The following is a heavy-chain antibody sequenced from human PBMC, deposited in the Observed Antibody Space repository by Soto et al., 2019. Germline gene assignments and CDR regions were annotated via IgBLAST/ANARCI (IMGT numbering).Heavy chain of an antibody. V-gene: IGHV4-39*01. CDR2: IQYGGTT. J-gene: IGHJ4*02. CDR1: GGSITRNNHF. D-gene: IGHD6-19*01. Sequence: QLQLQESGPGLVKASETLSLTCTVSGGSITRNNHFWGWIRQSPGKGLEWIGSIQYGGTTNYNPSLKSRVITSAETSKNQFSLMINSVTAADTAVYYCARLGSSGWYQGSYFDYWGQGTLVTVSS. CDR3: ARLGSSGWYQGSYFDY.